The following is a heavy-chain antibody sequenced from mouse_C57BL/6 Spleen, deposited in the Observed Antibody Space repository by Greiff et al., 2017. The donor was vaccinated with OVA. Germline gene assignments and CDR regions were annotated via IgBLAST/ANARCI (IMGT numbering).Heavy chain of an antibody. D-gene: IGHD4-1*01. CDR1: GFTFSSYG. J-gene: IGHJ2*01. Sequence: EVHLVESGGDLVKPGGSLKLSCAASGFTFSSYGMSWVRQTPDKRLEWVATISSGGSYTYYLDSVKGRFTISRDNAKNTLYLQMSSLKSEDTAMYYCARHRAANWDVYFDYWGQGTTLTVSS. CDR3: ARHRAANWDVYFDY. V-gene: IGHV5-6*01. CDR2: ISSGGSYT.